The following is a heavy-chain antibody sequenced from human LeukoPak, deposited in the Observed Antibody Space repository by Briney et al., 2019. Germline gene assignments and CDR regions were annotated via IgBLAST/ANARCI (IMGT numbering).Heavy chain of an antibody. Sequence: WVRQAPGKGLEWIGSIYYSGNTYYKSSLKSRVTIAVDTSKNQFFLKLNSVTAADTAVYYCARESYYDSSGYSHDAFDIWGQGTMVTVSS. V-gene: IGHV4-39*07. CDR3: ARESYYDSSGYSHDAFDI. D-gene: IGHD3-22*01. CDR2: IYYSGNT. J-gene: IGHJ3*02.